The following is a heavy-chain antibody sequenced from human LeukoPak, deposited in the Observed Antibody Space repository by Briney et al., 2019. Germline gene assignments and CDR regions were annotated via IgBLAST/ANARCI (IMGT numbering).Heavy chain of an antibody. CDR3: ARGYCSGGSCYGALNY. CDR2: IYSGGST. D-gene: IGHD2-15*01. CDR1: GFTVSSNY. V-gene: IGHV3-53*01. Sequence: PGGSLGLSCAASGFTVSSNYMSWVRQAPGKGLEWVSVIYSGGSTYYADSVKGRFTISRDNSKNTLYLQMNSLRAEDTAVYYCARGYCSGGSCYGALNYWGQGTLVTVSS. J-gene: IGHJ4*02.